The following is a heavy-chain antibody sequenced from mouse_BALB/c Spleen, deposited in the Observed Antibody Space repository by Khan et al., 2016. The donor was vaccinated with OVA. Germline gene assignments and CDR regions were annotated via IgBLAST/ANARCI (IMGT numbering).Heavy chain of an antibody. Sequence: QIQLVQSGPELVKPGASVKMSCKASGYTFTDYDIRWVKQRAGQGLEWIGEIYPGSGSTYYNEKFKGKATLTADKSSNTAYMQLSSLPSEDSAVYSCATIFYGNSYAMDYWGQGTAVTISS. CDR2: IYPGSGST. CDR1: GYTFTDYD. D-gene: IGHD2-1*01. V-gene: IGHV1-77*01. J-gene: IGHJ4*01. CDR3: ATIFYGNSYAMDY.